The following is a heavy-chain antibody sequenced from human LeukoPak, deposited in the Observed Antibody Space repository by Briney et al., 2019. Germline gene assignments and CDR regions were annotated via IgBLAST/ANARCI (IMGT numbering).Heavy chain of an antibody. CDR3: ARSRGAANDY. Sequence: PGGSLRLSCAASGFTFSSYEMNWVRQAPGEGLEWVSYISSSGSTIYYADSVKGRFTISRDNAKNSLYLQMNSLRAEDTAVYYCARSRGAANDYWGQGTLVTVSS. V-gene: IGHV3-48*03. J-gene: IGHJ4*02. D-gene: IGHD6-13*01. CDR2: ISSSGSTI. CDR1: GFTFSSYE.